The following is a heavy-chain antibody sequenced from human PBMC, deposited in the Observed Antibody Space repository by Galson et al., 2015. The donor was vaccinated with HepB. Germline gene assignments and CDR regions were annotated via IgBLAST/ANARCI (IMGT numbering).Heavy chain of an antibody. V-gene: IGHV3-49*03. CDR2: IRSMAYGGTT. CDR1: GFTFGDYA. CDR3: AREEDCSGTSCHSV. Sequence: SLRLSCAASGFTFGDYAMSWFRQAPGKGLEWVGFIRSMAYGGTTEHAAAVKGRFTVSRDDSKSIAYLKMSSLRTGDTAVYYCAREEDCSGTSCHSVWGQGTLVTVSS. J-gene: IGHJ4*02. D-gene: IGHD2-15*01.